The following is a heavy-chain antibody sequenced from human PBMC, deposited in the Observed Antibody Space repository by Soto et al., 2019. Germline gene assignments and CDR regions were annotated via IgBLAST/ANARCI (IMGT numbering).Heavy chain of an antibody. CDR3: ARHDGLLWFGELLGRWFDP. D-gene: IGHD3-10*01. CDR2: IYYSGST. Sequence: SETLSLTCTVSGGSISSSSYYWGWIRQPPGKGLEWIGSIYYSGSTHYNPSLKSRVTISVDTSKNQFSLKLSSVTAADTAVYYCARHDGLLWFGELLGRWFDPWGQGTLVTVSS. J-gene: IGHJ5*02. V-gene: IGHV4-39*01. CDR1: GGSISSSSYY.